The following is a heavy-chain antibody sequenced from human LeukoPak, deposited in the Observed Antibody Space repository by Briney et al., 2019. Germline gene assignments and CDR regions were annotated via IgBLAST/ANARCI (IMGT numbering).Heavy chain of an antibody. CDR2: IYSSGIT. J-gene: IGHJ4*02. V-gene: IGHV4-4*07. CDR1: GGSIRDYY. D-gene: IGHD6-13*01. CDR3: ARRGIAAAGYDY. Sequence: PSETLSLTCTVSGGSIRDYYWNWIRQPAGKGLEWIGRIYSSGITDYNPSLKSRVTMSVDTSKNQVSLKLSSVTAADTAVYYCARRGIAAAGYDYWGQGTLVTVSS.